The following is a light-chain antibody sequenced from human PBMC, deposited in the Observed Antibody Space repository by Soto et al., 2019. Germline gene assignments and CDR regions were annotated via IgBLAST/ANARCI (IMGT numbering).Light chain of an antibody. CDR1: QGISNY. V-gene: IGKV1-27*01. CDR2: AAS. J-gene: IGKJ3*01. Sequence: DIQMTQSPSSLSTSVGDRVTITCRASQGISNYLAWYQQKPGKVPKLLIFAASTLQSGVPSRFSRSRSGTDFTLTISSLQPEDVAAYYCQNYNSVPFTFGPGTKVDIK. CDR3: QNYNSVPFT.